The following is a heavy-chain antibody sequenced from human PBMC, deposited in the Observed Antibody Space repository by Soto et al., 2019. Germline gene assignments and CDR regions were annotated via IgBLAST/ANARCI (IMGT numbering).Heavy chain of an antibody. Sequence: QVQLVQSGAEVKKPGASVKVSCKASGYTFTSYDINWVRQATGQGLEWMGWMNPNSGNTGYAQKFQGRVTMTRNTSISTAYMELGSLRSEDAAVYSCAREGGYNDGFDYWGQGTLVTVSS. CDR3: AREGGYNDGFDY. V-gene: IGHV1-8*01. CDR1: GYTFTSYD. D-gene: IGHD5-18*01. J-gene: IGHJ4*02. CDR2: MNPNSGNT.